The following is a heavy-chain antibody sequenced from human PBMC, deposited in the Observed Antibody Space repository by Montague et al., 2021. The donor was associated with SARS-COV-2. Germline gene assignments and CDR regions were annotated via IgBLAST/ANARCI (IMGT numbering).Heavy chain of an antibody. V-gene: IGHV3-21*01. CDR2: ISSGSSFI. D-gene: IGHD1-26*01. CDR1: GFTFGTST. Sequence: SLRLSCATSGFTFGTSTMIWVRQAPGKGLEWVSSISSGSSFILYADSVKGRFTISRDNAGNSLYLQVDSLRPEDTAVYFCARDRYSNASPDYWGQGTLVTVSS. J-gene: IGHJ4*02. CDR3: ARDRYSNASPDY.